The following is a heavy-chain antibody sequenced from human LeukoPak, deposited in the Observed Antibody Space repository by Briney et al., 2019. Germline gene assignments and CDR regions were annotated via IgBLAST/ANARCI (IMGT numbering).Heavy chain of an antibody. Sequence: KTSDTLSLTCTVSGGSISSGGYYWSWIRQHPGKGRERIGAIYYSGITYYNPSPKSRVTISVDTSKNQFSLKLSSVTAADTAVYYCARSYQSYYYYGMDVWGQGTTVTVSS. J-gene: IGHJ6*02. V-gene: IGHV4-31*03. CDR3: ARSYQSYYYYGMDV. CDR2: IYYSGIT. CDR1: GGSISSGGYY. D-gene: IGHD2-2*01.